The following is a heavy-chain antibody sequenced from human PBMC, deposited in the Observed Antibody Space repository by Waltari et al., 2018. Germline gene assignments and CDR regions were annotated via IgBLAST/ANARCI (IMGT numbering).Heavy chain of an antibody. Sequence: QVQLVQSGAEVKKPGASVRVSCKASGYTFISYDINWVRQGPGQGLEWMGWINPNTGAARFAQNFQDRVTMTRSTSETTAYMEISDLTSHDTAVYYCARGDNWNDRLDFWGQGTKVTVSS. V-gene: IGHV1-8*01. J-gene: IGHJ3*01. CDR2: INPNTGAA. D-gene: IGHD1-1*01. CDR3: ARGDNWNDRLDF. CDR1: GYTFISYD.